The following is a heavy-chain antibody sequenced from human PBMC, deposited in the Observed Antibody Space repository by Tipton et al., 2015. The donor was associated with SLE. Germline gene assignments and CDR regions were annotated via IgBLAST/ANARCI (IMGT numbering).Heavy chain of an antibody. D-gene: IGHD6-13*01. CDR2: IYHSGST. J-gene: IGHJ4*02. Sequence: LRLSCTVSGYSISSGYYWGWIRQPPGKGLEWIGSIYHSGSTYYNPSLKSRVTISVDTSKNQFSLKLSSVTAADTAVYYCARGPPYYSSSWFRGSSGSPFDYWGQGTLVTVSS. V-gene: IGHV4-38-2*02. CDR1: GYSISSGYY. CDR3: ARGPPYYSSSWFRGSSGSPFDY.